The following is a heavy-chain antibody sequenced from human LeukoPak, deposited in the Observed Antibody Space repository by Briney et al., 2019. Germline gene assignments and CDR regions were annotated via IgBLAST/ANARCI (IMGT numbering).Heavy chain of an antibody. CDR3: ARDLAVRGVIIDYYYYMDV. Sequence: ASVKVSCKASGYTFTSYGISWVRQAPGQGLEWMWWISAYNGHTNYAQKHQGRVTMTTDTSTSTAYMELRSLRSDDTAVYYCARDLAVRGVIIDYYYYMDVWGKGTTVTVSS. J-gene: IGHJ6*03. CDR2: ISAYNGHT. D-gene: IGHD3-10*01. CDR1: GYTFTSYG. V-gene: IGHV1-18*01.